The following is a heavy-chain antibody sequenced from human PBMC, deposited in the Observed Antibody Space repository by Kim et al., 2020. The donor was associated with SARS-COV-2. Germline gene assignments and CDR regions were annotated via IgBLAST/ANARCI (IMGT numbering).Heavy chain of an antibody. J-gene: IGHJ6*02. CDR3: ARAFGAAHSRIFYYGMDV. V-gene: IGHV1-46*01. D-gene: IGHD3-10*01. Sequence: QGRVTMTRDTSTSTVYMELSSLRSEDTAVYYCARAFGAAHSRIFYYGMDVWGQGTTVTVSS.